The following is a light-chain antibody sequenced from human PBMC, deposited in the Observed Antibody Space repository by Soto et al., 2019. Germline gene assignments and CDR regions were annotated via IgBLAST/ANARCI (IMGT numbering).Light chain of an antibody. CDR3: YTYAGGSTYL. J-gene: IGLJ1*01. Sequence: SVVTQPASVSGAPGQSITISCTGSSSDVGGYNYVSWYQQHPGKAPKLMIYEDIKGPSGVSNRFSGSKSGNTASLRISGLQAEDEADYYCYTYAGGSTYLFGTGTKVTVL. V-gene: IGLV2-23*01. CDR1: SSDVGGYNY. CDR2: EDI.